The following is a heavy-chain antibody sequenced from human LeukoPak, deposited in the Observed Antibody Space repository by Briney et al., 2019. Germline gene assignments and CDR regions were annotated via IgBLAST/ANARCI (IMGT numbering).Heavy chain of an antibody. Sequence: SETLSLTCTVSGDPLNTYYWTWIRQTPGKELEWIGVVASSGTSNYNPSLKSRVSISIDTSKNQFSLALTSVTPADTAVYYCARVVRGVVTSNWFDPWGQGTLVSVSS. CDR3: ARVVRGVVTSNWFDP. J-gene: IGHJ5*02. V-gene: IGHV4-59*01. CDR2: VASSGTS. D-gene: IGHD2-21*02. CDR1: GDPLNTYY.